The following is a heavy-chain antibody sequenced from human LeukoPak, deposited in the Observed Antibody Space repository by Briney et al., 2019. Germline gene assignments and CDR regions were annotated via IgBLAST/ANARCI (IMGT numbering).Heavy chain of an antibody. J-gene: IGHJ6*04. CDR2: ISYDGRNK. D-gene: IGHD2-2*01. CDR1: GFTFSSYA. V-gene: IGHV3-30*04. CDR3: ASMQVYCRSTSCYDIGMDV. Sequence: GRTLSLSCAASGFTFSSYAMQWVRQAPGKGRVGVVVISYDGRNKYYADSVRGRFTISRDNSKNTLYLQMTSLRAEDTAVYYCASMQVYCRSTSCYDIGMDVWGKGTTVTVSS.